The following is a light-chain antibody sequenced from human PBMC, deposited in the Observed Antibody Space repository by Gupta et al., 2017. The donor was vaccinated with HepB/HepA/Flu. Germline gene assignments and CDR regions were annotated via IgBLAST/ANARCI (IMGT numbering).Light chain of an antibody. J-gene: IGLJ3*02. V-gene: IGLV1-40*01. Sequence: SVLTQPPSVSGAPGQRVSISCTGSSSNIGAGYYVHWYQMIPGTAPRLLIYGNSNRPAEVPNRFSGSKSGTSASLIITGHQAEDEAEYFCQSYDTSITSVFGGGTKLAVL. CDR3: QSYDTSITSV. CDR1: SSNIGAGYY. CDR2: GNS.